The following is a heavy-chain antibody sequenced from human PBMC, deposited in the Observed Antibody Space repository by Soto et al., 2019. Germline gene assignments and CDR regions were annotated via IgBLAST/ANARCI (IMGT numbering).Heavy chain of an antibody. V-gene: IGHV5-51*01. CDR1: GNSFAKFL. CDR3: ARLGFEYDTSTPYYNVLHYYGVDV. J-gene: IGHJ6*02. CDR2: IYPGDSDT. D-gene: IGHD3-9*01. Sequence: GASFKNSGRGSGNSFAKFLVGLVRQKTRKSLEGMGIIYPGDSDTRYSPSFQGHVTISADKSISTAYLQWSTLKASDTAKYYCARLGFEYDTSTPYYNVLHYYGVDVWGQGTTVTVS.